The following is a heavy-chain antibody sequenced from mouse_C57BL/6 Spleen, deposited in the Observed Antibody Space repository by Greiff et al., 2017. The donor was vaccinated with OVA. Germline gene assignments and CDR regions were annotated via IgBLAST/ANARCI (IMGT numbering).Heavy chain of an antibody. Sequence: VQLQQSGPELVKPGASVKISCTASGYAFSRAWMHWVKQRPGQGLEWIGRIYPGDGDTDYDWKFQGKATLTADKSSSTAYMQLSSLTSEDAAVYFCARWGGGGLDDWGQGTTLTVSS. CDR3: ARWGGGGLDD. V-gene: IGHV1-82*01. CDR1: GYAFSRAW. J-gene: IGHJ2*01. CDR2: IYPGDGDT.